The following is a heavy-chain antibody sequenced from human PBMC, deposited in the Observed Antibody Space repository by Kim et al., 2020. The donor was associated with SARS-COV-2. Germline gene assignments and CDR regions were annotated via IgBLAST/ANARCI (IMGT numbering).Heavy chain of an antibody. J-gene: IGHJ3*02. V-gene: IGHV7-4-1*02. CDR3: AREPPLYDTACFDI. Sequence: QSFTGRFVLSLDTAVSTAYLQISSLKAEDTAVYYCAREPPLYDTACFDIWGQGTMVTVSS. D-gene: IGHD3-9*01.